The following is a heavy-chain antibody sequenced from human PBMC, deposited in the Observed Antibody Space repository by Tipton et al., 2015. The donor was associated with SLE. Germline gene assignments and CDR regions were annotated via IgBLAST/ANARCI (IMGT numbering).Heavy chain of an antibody. Sequence: SLRLSCAASGFTVSSNYMSWVRQAPGKGPEWVSVIYSGGSTYYADSVKGRFTISRDNSKNTLYLQMNSLRAEDTAVYYCARDKYCGGDCYAFDIWGQGTMVTVSS. CDR3: ARDKYCGGDCYAFDI. D-gene: IGHD2-21*01. CDR2: IYSGGST. CDR1: GFTVSSNY. V-gene: IGHV3-53*01. J-gene: IGHJ3*02.